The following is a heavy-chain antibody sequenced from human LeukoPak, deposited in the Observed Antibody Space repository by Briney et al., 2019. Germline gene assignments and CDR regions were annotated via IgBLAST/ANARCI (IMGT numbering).Heavy chain of an antibody. CDR1: GGSISNYY. D-gene: IGHD6-6*01. V-gene: IGHV4-39*07. CDR3: ARIEYSSSCDY. Sequence: PSETLSLTCTVSGGSISNYYWGWIRQPPGKGLEWIGSIYYSGRTYYNPSLKSRVTISVDTSKNHFSLKLSSVTAADTAVYYCARIEYSSSCDYWGQGTLVTVSS. J-gene: IGHJ4*02. CDR2: IYYSGRT.